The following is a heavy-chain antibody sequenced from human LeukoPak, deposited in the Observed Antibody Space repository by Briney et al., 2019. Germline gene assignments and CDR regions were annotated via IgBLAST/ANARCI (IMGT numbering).Heavy chain of an antibody. CDR1: GYTSTSYA. CDR2: INAGNGNT. D-gene: IGHD1-26*01. J-gene: IGHJ4*02. V-gene: IGHV1-3*01. CDR3: ASPGRGSYSLNY. Sequence: ASVKVSCKASGYTSTSYAMHWVRQAPGQRLEWMGWINAGNGNTKYSQKFQGRVTITRDTSASTAYMELSSLRSEDTAVYYCASPGRGSYSLNYWGQGTLVTVSS.